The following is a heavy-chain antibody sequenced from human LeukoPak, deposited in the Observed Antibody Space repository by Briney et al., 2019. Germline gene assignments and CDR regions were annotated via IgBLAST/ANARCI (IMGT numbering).Heavy chain of an antibody. V-gene: IGHV4-4*02. CDR2: IYHSGST. CDR3: VSVVVAATILNWFDP. J-gene: IGHJ5*02. D-gene: IGHD2-15*01. CDR1: GGSISSSNW. Sequence: SETLSLTCAVSGGSISSSNWWSWVRQPPGKGLEWIGEIYHSGSTNYNPSLKSRVTISVDKSKNQFSLKLSSVTAADTAVYYCVSVVVAATILNWFDPWGQGTLVTVSS.